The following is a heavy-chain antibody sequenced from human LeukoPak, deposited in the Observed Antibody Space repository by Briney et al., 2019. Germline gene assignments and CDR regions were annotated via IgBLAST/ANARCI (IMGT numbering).Heavy chain of an antibody. J-gene: IGHJ4*02. Sequence: PGGSLRLSCAASGFIFSSYSMNWVRQAPGKGLEWVSSISSSSSYIFYADSVKGRFTISRDDAKNSLYLQMNSLRAEDTAVYYCARDKGDVVVPAAIEGYWGQGTLVTVSS. D-gene: IGHD2-2*01. V-gene: IGHV3-21*04. CDR3: ARDKGDVVVPAAIEGY. CDR1: GFIFSSYS. CDR2: ISSSSSYI.